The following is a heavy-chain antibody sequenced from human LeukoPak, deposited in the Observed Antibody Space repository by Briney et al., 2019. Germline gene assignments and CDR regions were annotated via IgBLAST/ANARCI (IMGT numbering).Heavy chain of an antibody. Sequence: GGSPRLSCTASGFIFSNYGINWVRQAPGKGLEWVAYIGSNRKSIDYADSVKGRFTISRDNAQNSLFLQMNSLRAEDTAVYYCARGGAARPDYWGQGTMVTVSS. CDR1: GFIFSNYG. CDR2: IGSNRKSI. D-gene: IGHD6-6*01. J-gene: IGHJ4*02. CDR3: ARGGAARPDY. V-gene: IGHV3-48*01.